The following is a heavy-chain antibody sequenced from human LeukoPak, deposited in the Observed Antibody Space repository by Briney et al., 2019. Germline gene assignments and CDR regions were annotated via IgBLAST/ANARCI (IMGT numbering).Heavy chain of an antibody. V-gene: IGHV3-30*02. CDR2: IRYDGSNK. J-gene: IGHJ4*02. Sequence: GGSLRLSCAASGFTFSSYGMHWVREAPGKGLEWVAFIRYDGSNKYYADSVKGRFTISRDNSKNTLYLQMNSLRAEDTAVYYCAKNPRVLRFLERLPLSDWGQGTLVTVSS. CDR1: GFTFSSYG. D-gene: IGHD3-3*01. CDR3: AKNPRVLRFLERLPLSD.